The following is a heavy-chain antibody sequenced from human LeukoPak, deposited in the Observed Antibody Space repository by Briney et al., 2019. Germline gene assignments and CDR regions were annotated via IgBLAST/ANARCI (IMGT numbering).Heavy chain of an antibody. CDR3: ARGPFRDSSSWYYFDY. Sequence: SETLSLTCTVSGYSISSGYYWGWIRQPPGKGLEWIGSIYHSGSTYYNPSLKSRVTISVDTSKNQFSLNLRSVTAADTAVYYCARGPFRDSSSWYYFDYWGQGTLVTVSS. J-gene: IGHJ4*02. CDR1: GYSISSGYY. CDR2: IYHSGST. D-gene: IGHD6-13*01. V-gene: IGHV4-38-2*02.